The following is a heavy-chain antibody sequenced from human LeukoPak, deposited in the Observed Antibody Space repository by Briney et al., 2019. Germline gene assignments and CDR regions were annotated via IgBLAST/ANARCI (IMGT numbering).Heavy chain of an antibody. Sequence: SETLSLTCAVYGGSFSGYYWSWIRQPPGKGLEWIGEINHSGSTNYNPSLKSRVTISVDTSKNQFSLKLSPVTAADTAVYYCAREWSLGPYYFDYWGQGTLVTVSS. CDR2: INHSGST. CDR3: AREWSLGPYYFDY. CDR1: GGSFSGYY. J-gene: IGHJ4*02. V-gene: IGHV4-34*01. D-gene: IGHD2-15*01.